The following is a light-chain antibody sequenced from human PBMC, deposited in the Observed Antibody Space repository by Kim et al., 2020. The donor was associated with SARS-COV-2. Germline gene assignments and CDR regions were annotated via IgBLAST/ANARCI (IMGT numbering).Light chain of an antibody. CDR1: QSVSSSY. CDR3: QQYGSSPFT. V-gene: IGKV3-20*01. Sequence: SPGERATLSCRASQSVSSSYLAWYQQKPGQAPRLLIHGASSRATGIPDRFSGSGSGTDFTLTISRLEPEDFAVYYCQQYGSSPFTFGGGTKVDIK. J-gene: IGKJ4*01. CDR2: GAS.